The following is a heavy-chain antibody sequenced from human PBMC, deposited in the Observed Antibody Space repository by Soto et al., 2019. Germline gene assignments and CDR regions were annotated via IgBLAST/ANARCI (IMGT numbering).Heavy chain of an antibody. D-gene: IGHD3-16*01. CDR2: ISSSGNTI. CDR3: ATYRWGSSIDY. V-gene: IGHV3-48*03. Sequence: LRLSCAASGFTFSSYEMNWVRQAPGKGLEWVSYISSSGNTIYYADSVKGRFTISRDNAKNSLYPQMNSLRAEDTAVYYCATYRWGSSIDYWGQGTLVTVS. CDR1: GFTFSSYE. J-gene: IGHJ4*02.